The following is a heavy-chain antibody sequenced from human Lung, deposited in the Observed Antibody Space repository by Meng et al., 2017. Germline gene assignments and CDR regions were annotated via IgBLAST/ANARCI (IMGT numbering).Heavy chain of an antibody. CDR1: GFSFSSYA. CDR3: AKYSYGLGDYLDY. Sequence: QLWEYGGGLVKPGGSLRLSCAASGFSFSSYALSWVRHAPGKGLEWVSALSGGGFTTYYADSVKGRFAISRHNSKNTLYLQMNSLRAEDTALYYCAKYSYGLGDYLDYWGQGALVTVSS. J-gene: IGHJ4*02. V-gene: IGHV3-23*01. D-gene: IGHD3-10*01. CDR2: LSGGGFTT.